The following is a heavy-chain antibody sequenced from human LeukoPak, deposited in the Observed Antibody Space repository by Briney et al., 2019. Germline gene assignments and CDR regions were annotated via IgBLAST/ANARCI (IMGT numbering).Heavy chain of an antibody. CDR1: GGSIMVAAYS. CDR2: IYYSGRT. CDR3: ARGYGDNPGAFDI. V-gene: IGHV4-30-2*01. J-gene: IGHJ3*02. Sequence: PTETLSLTCTVSGGSIMVAAYSWSWIRQPPGKGLEWICYIYYSGRTYYNPSLKSRVSISLDRSKNQFSLKVSSVTAADTAVYFCARGYGDNPGAFDIWGQGTLVTVSS. D-gene: IGHD4-23*01.